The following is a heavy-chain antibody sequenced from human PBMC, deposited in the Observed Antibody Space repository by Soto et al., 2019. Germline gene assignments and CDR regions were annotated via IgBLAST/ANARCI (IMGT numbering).Heavy chain of an antibody. Sequence: ASVKVSCKASGYTFSSYYMHWVRQAPGQGLEWMGVINPSGDSTTYAQKFQGRVTMTKDTSTSTLYMELSSLRSEDTAVYYCARDWEFGFWGQGTLVPSPQ. CDR2: INPSGDST. J-gene: IGHJ4*02. CDR1: GYTFSSYY. D-gene: IGHD3-10*01. CDR3: ARDWEFGF. V-gene: IGHV1-46*01.